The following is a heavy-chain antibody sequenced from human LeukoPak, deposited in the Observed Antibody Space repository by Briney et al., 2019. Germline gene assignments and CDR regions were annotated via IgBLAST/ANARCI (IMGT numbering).Heavy chain of an antibody. J-gene: IGHJ4*02. CDR2: IYYSGST. CDR1: GGSIFSSY. D-gene: IGHD2-2*01. CDR3: ARLGYCSSTSCYGLDY. V-gene: IGHV4-59*06. Sequence: SETLSLTCTVSGGSIFSSYWSWIRQPPGKGLEWIGYIYYSGSTYYNPSLKSRVTISADTSKNQFSLKLSSVTAADTAVYYCARLGYCSSTSCYGLDYWGQGTLVTVSS.